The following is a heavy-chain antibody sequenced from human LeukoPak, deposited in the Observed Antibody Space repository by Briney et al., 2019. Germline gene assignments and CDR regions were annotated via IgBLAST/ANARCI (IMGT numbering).Heavy chain of an antibody. J-gene: IGHJ4*02. CDR2: IYYSGST. V-gene: IGHV4-30-4*08. CDR3: ARERTGDAQFDY. D-gene: IGHD7-27*01. Sequence: SETLYLTCTVSGGSISSGDYYWSWIRQPPGKGLEWIGYIYYSGSTYYNPSLKSRVTISVDTSKNQFSLKLSSVTAADTAVYYCARERTGDAQFDYWGQGTLVTVSS. CDR1: GGSISSGDYY.